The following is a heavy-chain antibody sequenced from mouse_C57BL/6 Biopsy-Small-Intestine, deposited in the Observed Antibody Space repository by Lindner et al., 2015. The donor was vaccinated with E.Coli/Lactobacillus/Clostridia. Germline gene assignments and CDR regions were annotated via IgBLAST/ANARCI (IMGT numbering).Heavy chain of an antibody. CDR2: IIPMFGTA. J-gene: IGHJ1*01. D-gene: IGHD1-1*01. Sequence: SVKVSCKAFGGTFSSYAISWVRQAPGQGPEWLGGIIPMFGTAKYAQKFQGRVTITADESTSTAYMELSSLRSEDTAVYYCASPRFCSSATCHMPNHNYYMDVWGQGTTVTVSS. CDR3: ASPRFCSSATCHMPNHNYYMDV. V-gene: IGHV1-81*01. CDR1: GGTFSSYA.